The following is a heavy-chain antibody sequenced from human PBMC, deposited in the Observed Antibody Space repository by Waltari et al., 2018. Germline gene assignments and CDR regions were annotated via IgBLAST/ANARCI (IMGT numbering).Heavy chain of an antibody. CDR3: AKARNEVGGTRYHYYAMHV. Sequence: EVQLVESGGGLVQPGTSLRLSCAASGFTFGDYVMHWARQAPGEGREWVAGISWDSGSVGYADSVKGRFTISRDNAKSSLYLQMNSLRPEDTALYFCAKARNEVGGTRYHYYAMHVWGQGTSVTVSS. V-gene: IGHV3-9*01. J-gene: IGHJ6*02. D-gene: IGHD1-26*01. CDR1: GFTFGDYV. CDR2: ISWDSGSV.